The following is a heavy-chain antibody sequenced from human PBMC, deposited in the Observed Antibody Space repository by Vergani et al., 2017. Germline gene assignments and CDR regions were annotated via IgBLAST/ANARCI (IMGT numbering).Heavy chain of an antibody. J-gene: IGHJ6*02. D-gene: IGHD3-10*01. V-gene: IGHV3-53*01. CDR3: AKVQLWFGELRGYYYYGMDV. CDR1: GFTVSSNY. CDR2: IYSGGST. Sequence: EVQLVESGGGLVQPGGSLRLSCAASGFTVSSNYMSWVRQAPGKGLEWVSVIYSGGSTYYADSVKGRFTISRDNSKNTLYLQMNSLRAEDTAVYYCAKVQLWFGELRGYYYYGMDVWGQGTTVTVSS.